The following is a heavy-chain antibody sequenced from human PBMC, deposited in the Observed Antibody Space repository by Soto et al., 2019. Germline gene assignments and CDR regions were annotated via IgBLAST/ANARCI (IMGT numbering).Heavy chain of an antibody. V-gene: IGHV3-48*01. CDR3: AKDPEYYDILTGPYFDY. CDR1: GFSFSMYS. CDR2: ISSNSATI. J-gene: IGHJ4*02. D-gene: IGHD3-9*01. Sequence: GGSLRLSCAASGFSFSMYSMNWVRQAPGKGLEWVSYISSNSATIYDTDSVKGRFTISRDNSKNTLYLQMNSLRAEDTAVYYCAKDPEYYDILTGPYFDYWGQGTLVTVSS.